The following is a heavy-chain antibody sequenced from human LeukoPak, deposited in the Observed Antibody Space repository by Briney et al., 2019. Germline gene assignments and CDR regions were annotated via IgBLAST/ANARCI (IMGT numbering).Heavy chain of an antibody. CDR2: INPNSGGT. Sequence: GESLKISCKGSGYTFTGYYRHWVRQAPGQGLEWMGWINPNSGGTNYAQKFQGRVTMTRDTSISTAYMELSRLRSDDTAVYYCARGRRGQQLVSALLWGQGTLVTVSS. CDR3: ARGRRGQQLVSALL. V-gene: IGHV1-2*02. D-gene: IGHD6-13*01. CDR1: GYTFTGYY. J-gene: IGHJ4*02.